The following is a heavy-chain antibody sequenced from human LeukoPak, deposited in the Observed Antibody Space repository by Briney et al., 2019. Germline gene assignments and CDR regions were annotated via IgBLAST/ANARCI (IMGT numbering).Heavy chain of an antibody. Sequence: GASVKVSSKASGGTFTSYAINWVRHAPGQGLEWIGGIIPIFDTTNYAQNFQGRITITADKSTNTAYMELNSLRSEDTAVYYCARAIRGSKIASRYYFYYMDIWGKGTTVTVSS. CDR2: IIPIFDTT. D-gene: IGHD3-10*01. CDR1: GGTFTSYA. CDR3: ARAIRGSKIASRYYFYYMDI. V-gene: IGHV1-69*06. J-gene: IGHJ6*03.